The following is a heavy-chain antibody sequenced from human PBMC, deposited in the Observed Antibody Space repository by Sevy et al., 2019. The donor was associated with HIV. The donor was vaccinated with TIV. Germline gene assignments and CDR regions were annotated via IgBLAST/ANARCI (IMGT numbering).Heavy chain of an antibody. CDR1: GYTFTSYI. J-gene: IGHJ1*01. Sequence: ASVKVSCKASGYTFTSYIISWVRQVPGQGLEWMGRISAFNGDTSYAQKLQGRVTMTTDPSTSTAYMELRSLRPDDTALYYCARAPSGSQGPGQYFQYWGQGTLVTVSS. V-gene: IGHV1-18*01. D-gene: IGHD1-26*01. CDR3: ARAPSGSQGPGQYFQY. CDR2: ISAFNGDT.